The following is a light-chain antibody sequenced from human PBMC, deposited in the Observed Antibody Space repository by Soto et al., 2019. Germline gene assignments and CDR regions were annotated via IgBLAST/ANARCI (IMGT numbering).Light chain of an antibody. CDR2: EVT. V-gene: IGLV2-8*01. Sequence: QSALTQPPSASGSPGQSVTFSCTGTSSDVGGYNYVSWYQQHPGRAPKLIIYEVTKRPSGVPDRFSGSKSGNTASLTVSGLQAEDEADYYCSSYAGSNNWVFGEGTKVTVL. CDR1: SSDVGGYNY. CDR3: SSYAGSNNWV. J-gene: IGLJ3*02.